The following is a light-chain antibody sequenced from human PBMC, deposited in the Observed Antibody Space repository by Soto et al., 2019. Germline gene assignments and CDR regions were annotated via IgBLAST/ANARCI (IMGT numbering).Light chain of an antibody. CDR3: AAWDDSLNEV. V-gene: IGLV1-44*01. J-gene: IGLJ2*01. CDR1: SSNIGSNT. Sequence: QSVLTQPPSASGTRGQRVTISCSGSSSNIGSNTVNWYQQLPGTAPKLVIYSNNRRPSGVPDRFSGSKSGTSASLAISGLQSEDEADYYCAAWDDSLNEVFGGGTQLTVL. CDR2: SNN.